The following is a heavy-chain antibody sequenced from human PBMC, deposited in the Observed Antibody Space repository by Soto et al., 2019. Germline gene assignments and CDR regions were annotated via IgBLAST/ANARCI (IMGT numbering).Heavy chain of an antibody. D-gene: IGHD4-17*01. Sequence: NPSETLSLTCTVSGGSISSYYWSWIRQPPGKGLEWIGYIYYSGSTNYNPSLKSRVTISVDTSKNQFSLKLSSVTAADTAVYYCARVYGDYEGDVDYWGQGTLVTVSS. CDR1: GGSISSYY. CDR2: IYYSGST. CDR3: ARVYGDYEGDVDY. V-gene: IGHV4-59*01. J-gene: IGHJ4*02.